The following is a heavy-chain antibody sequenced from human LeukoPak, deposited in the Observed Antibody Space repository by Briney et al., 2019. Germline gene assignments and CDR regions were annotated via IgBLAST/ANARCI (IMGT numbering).Heavy chain of an antibody. Sequence: SETLSLTCTVSDGSVSSGSYYWSWIRQPPGKGLEWIGYIYYSGSTNYNPSLKSRVTISVDTSKNQFSLKLSSVTAADTAVYYCARNDCSGGSCYIDYWGQGTLVTVSS. D-gene: IGHD2-15*01. J-gene: IGHJ4*02. V-gene: IGHV4-61*01. CDR3: ARNDCSGGSCYIDY. CDR1: DGSVSSGSYY. CDR2: IYYSGST.